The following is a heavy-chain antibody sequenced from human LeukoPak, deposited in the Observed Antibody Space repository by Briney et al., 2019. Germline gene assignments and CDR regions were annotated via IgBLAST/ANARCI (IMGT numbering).Heavy chain of an antibody. Sequence: ASVKVSCKASGYTFTSYYMHWVRQAPGQGPEWMGIINPSGGSTSYAQKFQGRVTMTGDTSTSTVYMELSSLRSEDTAVYYCARSHITQLLSSGMDVWGQGTTVTVSS. D-gene: IGHD2-2*01. CDR1: GYTFTSYY. J-gene: IGHJ6*02. V-gene: IGHV1-46*01. CDR2: INPSGGST. CDR3: ARSHITQLLSSGMDV.